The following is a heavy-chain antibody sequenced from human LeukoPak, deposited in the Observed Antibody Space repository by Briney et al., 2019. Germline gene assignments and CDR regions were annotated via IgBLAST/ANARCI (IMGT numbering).Heavy chain of an antibody. CDR1: GFTFSNAW. J-gene: IGHJ4*02. CDR3: TTDPFGTHVGVGVDY. Sequence: GGSLRLSCAASGFTFSNAWMSWVRQAPGKGLEWVGRIKSKTDGGTTDYAAPVKGRFTISRDDPKNTLYLQMNSLKTEDTAVYYCTTDPFGTHVGVGVDYWGQGTLVTVSS. V-gene: IGHV3-15*01. D-gene: IGHD1-14*01. CDR2: IKSKTDGGTT.